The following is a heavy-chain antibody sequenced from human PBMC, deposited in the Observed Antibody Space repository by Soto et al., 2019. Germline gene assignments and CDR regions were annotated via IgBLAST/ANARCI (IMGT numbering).Heavy chain of an antibody. CDR1: GFTFSDYY. J-gene: IGHJ1*01. V-gene: IGHV3-11*01. D-gene: IGHD3-22*01. Sequence: GSLRLSCAASGFTFSDYYMSWIRQAPGKGLEWVSYISSSGSTIYYADSVKGRFTISRDNAKNSLYLQMNSLRAEDTAVYYCARANYDSSGYYQPEYFQHWGQGTLVTVSS. CDR2: ISSSGSTI. CDR3: ARANYDSSGYYQPEYFQH.